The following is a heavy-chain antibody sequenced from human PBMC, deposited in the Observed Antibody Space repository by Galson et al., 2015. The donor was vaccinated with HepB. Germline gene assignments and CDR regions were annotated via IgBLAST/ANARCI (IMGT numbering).Heavy chain of an antibody. D-gene: IGHD6-19*01. CDR3: ALQGAVAGSHDAFDI. J-gene: IGHJ3*02. CDR2: IYPGDSDT. V-gene: IGHV5-51*03. Sequence: QSGAEVKKPGESLKISCKGSGYSFTSYWIGWVRQMPGKGLEWMGIIYPGDSDTRYSPSFQGQVTISADKSISTAYLQWSSLKASDTAMYYCALQGAVAGSHDAFDIWGQGTMVTVSS. CDR1: GYSFTSYW.